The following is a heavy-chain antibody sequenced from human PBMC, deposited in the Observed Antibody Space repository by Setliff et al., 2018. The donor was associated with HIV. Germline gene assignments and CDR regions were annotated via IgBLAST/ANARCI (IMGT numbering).Heavy chain of an antibody. CDR3: ARRDYDYVWGSDRYPFDY. CDR1: GDSISSDGYY. CDR2: INHSGST. V-gene: IGHV4-39*02. J-gene: IGHJ4*02. D-gene: IGHD3-16*02. Sequence: SETLSLTCIVSGDSISSDGYYWGWIRQPPGKGLEWIGEINHSGSTNYSPTLKSRVTISVDTSKNHFFLELTSVTAADTAVYYCARRDYDYVWGSDRYPFDYWGQGTLVTVSS.